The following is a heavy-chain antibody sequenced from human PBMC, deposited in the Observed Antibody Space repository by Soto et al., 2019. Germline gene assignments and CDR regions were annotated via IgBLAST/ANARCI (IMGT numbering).Heavy chain of an antibody. J-gene: IGHJ3*02. CDR3: ARDRAIDDAFDI. V-gene: IGHV3-30-3*01. CDR2: ISFDGSNK. Sequence: QVQLVESGGGVVQPGRSLRLSCAASGFTFTNYPMYWVRQAPGKGLEWVALISFDGSNKYADSVKGRFTIPRDNSKNALYLQMTSLRPEDTAVYYSARDRAIDDAFDIWGQGTMVTVSS. CDR1: GFTFTNYP.